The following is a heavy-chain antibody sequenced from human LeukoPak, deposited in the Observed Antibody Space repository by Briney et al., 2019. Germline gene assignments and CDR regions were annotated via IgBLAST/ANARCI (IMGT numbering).Heavy chain of an antibody. Sequence: SETLSLTCGVSGGSITSTNWWSWARQPPGQGLEWIGEVSLSGLTNYNPSLSSRVIMALDTSKNHLSLNLTSVSAADTAVYYCSRENGAFSPFGYWGQGTLVTVPS. CDR3: SRENGAFSPFGY. V-gene: IGHV4-4*02. J-gene: IGHJ4*02. CDR2: VSLSGLT. D-gene: IGHD2-8*01. CDR1: GGSITSTNW.